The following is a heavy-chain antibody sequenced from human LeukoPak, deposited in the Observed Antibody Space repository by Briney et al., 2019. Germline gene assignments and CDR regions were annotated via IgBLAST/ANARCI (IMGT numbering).Heavy chain of an antibody. CDR2: ISTGGSP. J-gene: IGHJ4*02. CDR3: VRGFRGYSFDY. CDR1: GFTVSNNY. V-gene: IGHV3-53*01. Sequence: GGSLRLSCAASGFTVSNNYMTWVRQAPGKGLEWVSLISTGGSPYYTDSVKGRFTISRDNSKNTLFLQMNSLRAEDTAAYYCVRGFRGYSFDYWGQGTLVTVSS.